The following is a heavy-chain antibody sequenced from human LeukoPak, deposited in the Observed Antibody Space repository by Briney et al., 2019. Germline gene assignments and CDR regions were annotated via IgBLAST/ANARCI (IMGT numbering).Heavy chain of an antibody. CDR2: IIPIFATP. CDR1: GGTFSSHA. V-gene: IGHV1-69*01. D-gene: IGHD4-17*01. Sequence: GASVKVTCKASGGTFSSHAISWVRQAPGQGLEWMGGIIPIFATPNYGQKFQGRVTISADESTSTAYMELRSLRSDDTAVYYCARVNSVTSFDYWGQGTLVTVSS. CDR3: ARVNSVTSFDY. J-gene: IGHJ4*02.